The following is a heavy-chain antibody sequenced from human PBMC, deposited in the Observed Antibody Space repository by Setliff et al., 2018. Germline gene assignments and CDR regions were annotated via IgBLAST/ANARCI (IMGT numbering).Heavy chain of an antibody. V-gene: IGHV3-30*03. CDR1: GFTFSTYR. D-gene: IGHD3-9*01. J-gene: IGHJ3*02. CDR3: AIEPSIWTGAFDI. CDR2: ILDDGVKK. Sequence: LRLSCAASGFTFSTYRMHWVRQAPGKGLEWVAVILDDGVKKYHADSVKGRFTISRDNSKNTLYLHMNSLRPEDTAVYYCAIEPSIWTGAFDIRGQGTMVTVSS.